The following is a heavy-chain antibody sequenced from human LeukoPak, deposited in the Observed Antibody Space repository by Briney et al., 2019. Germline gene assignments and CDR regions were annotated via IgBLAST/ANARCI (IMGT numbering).Heavy chain of an antibody. D-gene: IGHD6-13*01. V-gene: IGHV3-33*06. CDR1: GFTFSSYG. Sequence: GGSLRLSCAASGFTFSSYGMHWVRQAPGKGLEWVAVIWYDGSNKYYADSVKGRFTISRDNSKNTLYLQMNSLSAEDTAVYYCAKSTIGQQLVRYYYYYMDVWGKGTTVTVSS. CDR2: IWYDGSNK. J-gene: IGHJ6*03. CDR3: AKSTIGQQLVRYYYYYMDV.